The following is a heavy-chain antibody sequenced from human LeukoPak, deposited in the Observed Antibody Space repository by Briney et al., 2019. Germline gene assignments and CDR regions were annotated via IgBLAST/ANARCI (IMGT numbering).Heavy chain of an antibody. CDR1: GFTFSSYS. CDR2: ISSSSSYI. D-gene: IGHD4-17*01. V-gene: IGHV3-21*04. Sequence: GSLRLSCAASGFTFSSYSMNWVRQAPGKGLEWVSSISSSSSYIYYADSVKGRFTISRDNAKNSLYLQMNSLRAEDTAVYYCATPPTGDDYGDLDAFDIWGQGTMVTVSS. J-gene: IGHJ3*02. CDR3: ATPPTGDDYGDLDAFDI.